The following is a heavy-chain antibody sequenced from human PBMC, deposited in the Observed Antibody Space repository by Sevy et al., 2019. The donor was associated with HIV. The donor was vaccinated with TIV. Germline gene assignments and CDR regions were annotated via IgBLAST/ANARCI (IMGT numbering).Heavy chain of an antibody. CDR1: GITFSRYE. V-gene: IGHV3-48*03. CDR2: ISTGGGNI. D-gene: IGHD4-4*01. CDR3: ATSRRDDYNYFFDY. J-gene: IGHJ4*02. Sequence: GGSLRLSCVASGITFSRYEMNWVRQAPGKGLQWISYISTGGGNIYYSDSVKGRFSICRDNAKNSVHLQMNSLRAEDTALYYCATSRRDDYNYFFDYWGQGTLVTVSS.